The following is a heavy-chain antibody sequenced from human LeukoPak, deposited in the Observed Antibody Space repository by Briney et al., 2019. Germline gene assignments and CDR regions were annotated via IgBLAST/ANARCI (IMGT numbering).Heavy chain of an antibody. J-gene: IGHJ5*02. CDR2: ISSSSSYT. Sequence: PRGSLRLSCAASGFTFSSYEMNWVRQAPGKGLEWVSYISSSSSYTYYADSVKGRFTISRDYSKNTLYLQMNSLRTEETAVYYCAKGPAMVRGTFDPWGQGTLVTVSS. V-gene: IGHV3-48*03. CDR1: GFTFSSYE. CDR3: AKGPAMVRGTFDP. D-gene: IGHD3-10*01.